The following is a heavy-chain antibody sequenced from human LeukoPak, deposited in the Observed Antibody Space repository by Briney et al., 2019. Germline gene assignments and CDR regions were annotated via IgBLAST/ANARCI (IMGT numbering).Heavy chain of an antibody. V-gene: IGHV4-34*01. D-gene: IGHD3-10*01. CDR1: GGSFSGYY. CDR3: ASVRANTAYYYYYGMDV. J-gene: IGHJ6*02. CDR2: INHSGST. Sequence: PSETLSLTCAAYGGSFSGYYWSWIRQPPGKGLEWIGEINHSGSTNYNPSLKSRVTISVDTSKNQFSLKLSSVPAADTAVYYCASVRANTAYYYYYGMDVWGQGTTVTVSS.